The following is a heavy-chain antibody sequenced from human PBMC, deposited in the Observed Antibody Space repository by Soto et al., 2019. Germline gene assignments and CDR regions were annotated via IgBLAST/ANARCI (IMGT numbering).Heavy chain of an antibody. V-gene: IGHV1-8*01. D-gene: IGHD3-9*01. CDR1: GYTFTSYD. CDR2: MNPNSGNT. Sequence: QVQLVQSGAEVKKPGASVKVSCKASGYTFTSYDINWVRQATGQGLEWMGWMNPNSGNTGYAQKFQGRVTITRNTSIRTAYMELSSLRSEDTAVYYCARGGYDILTGYYGDGDYWGQGTLVTVSS. J-gene: IGHJ4*02. CDR3: ARGGYDILTGYYGDGDY.